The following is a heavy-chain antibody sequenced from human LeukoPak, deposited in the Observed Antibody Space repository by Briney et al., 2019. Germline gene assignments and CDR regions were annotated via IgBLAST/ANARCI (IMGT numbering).Heavy chain of an antibody. CDR3: AKGRPYYDFWSGSPPLYMDV. D-gene: IGHD3-3*01. Sequence: GGSLRLSCAASGFTFSSYGMHWVRQAPGKGLEWVAFIRYDGSNKYYADSVKGRFTISRDNSKTTLYLKMNSLRAEDTAVYYCAKGRPYYDFWSGSPPLYMDVWGKGTTVTVSS. J-gene: IGHJ6*03. CDR1: GFTFSSYG. CDR2: IRYDGSNK. V-gene: IGHV3-30*02.